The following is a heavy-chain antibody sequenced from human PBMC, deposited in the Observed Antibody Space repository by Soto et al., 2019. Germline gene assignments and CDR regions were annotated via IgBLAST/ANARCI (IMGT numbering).Heavy chain of an antibody. CDR1: GGSISSYY. CDR2: IYYSGST. V-gene: IGHV4-59*08. CDR3: ARLETGTLDY. J-gene: IGHJ4*02. Sequence: SETLSLTCTVSGGSISSYYWSWIRQPPGKGLEWIGYIYYSGSTNYNPSLKSRVTISVDTSKNQVSLKLSSVTAADTAVYYCARLETGTLDYWGRGTLVTVSS.